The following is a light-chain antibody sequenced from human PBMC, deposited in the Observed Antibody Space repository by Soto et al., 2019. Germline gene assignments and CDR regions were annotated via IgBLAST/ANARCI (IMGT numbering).Light chain of an antibody. J-gene: IGLJ2*01. CDR2: EVN. Sequence: QSVLTQPASVSGSPGQSITISCTGTSSDVGGYNYVSWYQQHPGKAPKLMIYEVNDRPSGVSNRFSGSKSGNTASLTISGLLAEDEADYYCSSYTTSSTLVFGGGTKLTVL. V-gene: IGLV2-14*01. CDR1: SSDVGGYNY. CDR3: SSYTTSSTLV.